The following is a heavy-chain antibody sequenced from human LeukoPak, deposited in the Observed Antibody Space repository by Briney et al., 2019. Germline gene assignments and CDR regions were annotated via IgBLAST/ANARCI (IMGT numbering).Heavy chain of an antibody. CDR2: IYYSGST. J-gene: IGHJ4*02. V-gene: IGHV4-59*08. D-gene: IGHD6-19*01. CDR3: ARIRGRWRVRRRGRYFDY. CDR1: GGSMNTYY. Sequence: SETLSLTCSVSGGSMNTYYWSWIRQPPGKGLEWIGYIYYSGSTNFDPSLKSRVTISVDTSKNQFSLKLSSVTAAHTAVYYCARIRGRWRVRRRGRYFDYWGQGTLVTVSS.